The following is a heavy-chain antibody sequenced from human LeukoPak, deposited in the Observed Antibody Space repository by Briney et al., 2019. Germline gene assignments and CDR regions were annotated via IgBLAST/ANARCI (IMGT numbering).Heavy chain of an antibody. CDR2: ISSGSTYI. Sequence: GGSLRLSCAASGFTFSSYSMNWVRQAPGRGLEWVSSISSGSTYIYYGDSLKGRFTISRDNAKNSLYLQMNSLRAEDTAVYYCARRVASANDAFDIWGQGTMVTVSS. CDR1: GFTFSSYS. J-gene: IGHJ3*02. CDR3: ARRVASANDAFDI. V-gene: IGHV3-21*01. D-gene: IGHD6-13*01.